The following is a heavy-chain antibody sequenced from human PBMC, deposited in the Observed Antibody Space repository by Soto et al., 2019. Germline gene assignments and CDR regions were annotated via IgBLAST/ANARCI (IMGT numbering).Heavy chain of an antibody. D-gene: IGHD6-19*01. J-gene: IGHJ4*02. CDR3: ARNRYSSGWYDLDY. CDR2: IWYDGSNK. Sequence: QVQLVESGGGVVQPWRSLRLSCAASGFTFSSYGMHWVRQAPGKGLEWVAVIWYDGSNKYYADSVKGRFTISRDNSKNTLYLQMNSLRAEATAVYYCARNRYSSGWYDLDYWGQGTLVTVSS. CDR1: GFTFSSYG. V-gene: IGHV3-33*01.